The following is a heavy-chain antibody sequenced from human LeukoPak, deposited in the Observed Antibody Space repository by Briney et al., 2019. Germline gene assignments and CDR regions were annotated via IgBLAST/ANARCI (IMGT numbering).Heavy chain of an antibody. CDR2: ISWNGGST. V-gene: IGHV3-9*01. CDR3: AKGLRSNRAVARTDY. Sequence: GGSLRLSCAASGFTFDNYAMHWVRHAPGKGLEWVSGISWNGGSTGYADSVKGRFTISRDNAKNSLYLQMNSLRAEDTALYYCAKGLRSNRAVARTDYRGQGTLVTVSS. J-gene: IGHJ4*02. CDR1: GFTFDNYA. D-gene: IGHD6-19*01.